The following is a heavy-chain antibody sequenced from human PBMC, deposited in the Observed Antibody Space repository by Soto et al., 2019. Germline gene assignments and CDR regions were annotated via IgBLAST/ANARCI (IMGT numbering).Heavy chain of an antibody. J-gene: IGHJ6*02. CDR3: VRPLPSGRNYGMDV. V-gene: IGHV3-53*01. CDR1: GLSVRNSY. CDR2: IYNDGTT. D-gene: IGHD3-10*01. Sequence: GGSLRLSCTASGLSVRNSYMSWVRQAPGMGLEWVSVIYNDGTTYYADSVKGRFTISRDTSKNTLSLQMDSLRAEDTAVYYCVRPLPSGRNYGMDVWGQGTTVTVSS.